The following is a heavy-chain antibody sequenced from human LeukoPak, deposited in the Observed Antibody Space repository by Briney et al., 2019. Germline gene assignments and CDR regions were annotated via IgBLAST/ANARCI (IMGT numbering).Heavy chain of an antibody. CDR3: ARGTGLRTGAFDI. V-gene: IGHV3-30*03. J-gene: IGHJ3*02. D-gene: IGHD2-8*02. CDR1: GFTFSSYG. Sequence: GGSLRLSCAASGFTFSSYGMHWVRQAPGKGLEWVAVISYDGSNKYYADSVKGRFTISRDNSKNTLYLQMNSLRAEDTAVYYCARGTGLRTGAFDIWGRGTMVTVSS. CDR2: ISYDGSNK.